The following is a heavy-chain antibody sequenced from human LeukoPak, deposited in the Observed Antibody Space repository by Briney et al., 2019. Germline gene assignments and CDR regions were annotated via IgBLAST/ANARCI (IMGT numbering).Heavy chain of an antibody. CDR2: ISSSSSYI. CDR3: ARASGYPFFFDP. V-gene: IGHV3-21*01. Sequence: GGSLRLSCTASGFTFSSYSMNWVRQAPGKGLEWVSSISSSSSYIYYADSVKGRLTISRDNAKNSLYLQMNSLRAEDTAVYYCARASGYPFFFDPWGQGTLVTVSS. J-gene: IGHJ5*02. D-gene: IGHD2/OR15-2a*01. CDR1: GFTFSSYS.